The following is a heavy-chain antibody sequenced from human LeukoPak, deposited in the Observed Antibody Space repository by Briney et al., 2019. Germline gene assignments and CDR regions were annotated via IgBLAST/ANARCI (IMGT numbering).Heavy chain of an antibody. CDR2: IYYSGST. D-gene: IGHD3-3*01. Sequence: PSGTLSLTCTVSGGSISSYYWSWIRQPPGKGLEWIGYIYYSGSTNYNPSLKSRVTISVDTSKNQFSLKLSSVTAADTAVYYCARGPRRVDLEWLPPYGMDVWGQGTTVTVSS. V-gene: IGHV4-59*01. CDR3: ARGPRRVDLEWLPPYGMDV. J-gene: IGHJ6*02. CDR1: GGSISSYY.